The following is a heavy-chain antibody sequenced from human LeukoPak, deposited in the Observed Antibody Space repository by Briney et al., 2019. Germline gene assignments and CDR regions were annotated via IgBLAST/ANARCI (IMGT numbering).Heavy chain of an antibody. D-gene: IGHD6-13*01. CDR2: INTNTGNP. CDR3: ARDLRGRQLGGDY. CDR1: GYTFTTYG. J-gene: IGHJ4*02. Sequence: ASVKVSCKASGYTFTTYGVNWVRQALGQGLEWMGWINTNTGNPTYGQGFTGRFVFSLDTSVSTAYLQINSLKAEDSAVYFCARDLRGRQLGGDYWGQGTLVTVSS. V-gene: IGHV7-4-1*02.